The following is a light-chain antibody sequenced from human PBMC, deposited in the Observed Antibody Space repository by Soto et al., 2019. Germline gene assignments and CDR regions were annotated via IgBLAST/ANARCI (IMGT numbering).Light chain of an antibody. V-gene: IGLV2-14*01. CDR1: SSDVAFYNH. CDR2: EVN. CDR3: SSFASTHTYV. Sequence: QSVLTQPASVSGSPGQSITFSCTGTSSDVAFYNHVSWYQQHPGKAPKLLIYEVNNRPSGVSHRFSGSKSGNTASLTISGLQAEDEADYYCSSFASTHTYVFGTGTKVTVL. J-gene: IGLJ1*01.